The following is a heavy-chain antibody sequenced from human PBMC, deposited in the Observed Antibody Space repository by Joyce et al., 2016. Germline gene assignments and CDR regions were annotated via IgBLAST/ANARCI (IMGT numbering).Heavy chain of an antibody. CDR2: INTNSGNP. J-gene: IGHJ2*01. CDR1: GYTFSRSA. CDR3: AKDRPPVHCTASTCAWYFDL. Sequence: QLPLVQPGSELKKPAASVKVSCKASGYTFSRSAIKWWRQVSGQGLEWQGWINTNSGNPTYAPGFTGRFVFSLDTSCTTTYLQISRLKAEDNAVYYWAKDRPPVHCTASTCAWYFDLWGRGTLVTVSS. D-gene: IGHD2-21*02. V-gene: IGHV7-4-1*02.